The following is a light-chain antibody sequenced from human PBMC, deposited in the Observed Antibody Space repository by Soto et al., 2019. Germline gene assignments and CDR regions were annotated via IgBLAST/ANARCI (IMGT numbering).Light chain of an antibody. CDR1: QSVRYDY. J-gene: IGKJ1*01. CDR3: QHYGSSTA. V-gene: IGKV3-20*01. CDR2: DAS. Sequence: EIVLTQSPDTLSLSPGERATLSCRASQSVRYDYLAWYRQIPGQPPSLLVYDASTRAPGIPDRFSGSGSGTDFTLTIGRLEPEDFAVYYCQHYGSSTAFSQGTKVDIK.